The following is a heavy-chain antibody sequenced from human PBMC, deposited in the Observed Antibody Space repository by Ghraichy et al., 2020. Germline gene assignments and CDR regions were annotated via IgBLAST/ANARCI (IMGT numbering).Heavy chain of an antibody. CDR1: GGSVGSSGYY. J-gene: IGHJ4*02. CDR3: VRHSVGTMRDY. CDR2: FYYGRSA. D-gene: IGHD2-21*02. V-gene: IGHV4-39*01. Sequence: SETLSLICSVSGGSVGSSGYYWGWIRQPPEKGLEWIGSFYYGRSADYNPSLQSRVTISVDTSKNQFSLKLSSVTAADTAVYYCVRHSVGTMRDYWGQGTLVTVS.